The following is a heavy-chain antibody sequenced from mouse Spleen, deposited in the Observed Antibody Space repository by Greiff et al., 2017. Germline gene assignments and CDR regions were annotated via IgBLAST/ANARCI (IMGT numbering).Heavy chain of an antibody. Sequence: DVKLVESGGGLVKLGGSLKLSCAASGFTFSSYAMSWVRQTPEKRLEWVATISSGGGNTYYPDSVKGRFTISRDNAKNTLYLQMSSLKSEDTAMYYCARQGMGFFDYWGQGTTLTVSS. D-gene: IGHD2-3*01. V-gene: IGHV5-9*04. CDR3: ARQGMGFFDY. J-gene: IGHJ2*01. CDR1: GFTFSSYA. CDR2: ISSGGGNT.